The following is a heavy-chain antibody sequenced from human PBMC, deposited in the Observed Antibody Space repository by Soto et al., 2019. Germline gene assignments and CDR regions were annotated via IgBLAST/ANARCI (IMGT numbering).Heavy chain of an antibody. V-gene: IGHV3-21*01. CDR3: ARSWNYYYYYGMDV. Sequence: EVQLVESGGGLVKPGGSLRPSGEASGFTSSGYSRNWFRQAPGKGLEWVSSISSSSSYIYYADSVKGRFTISRDNAKNSLYLQMNSLRAEDTAVYYCARSWNYYYYYGMDVWGQGTTVTVSS. D-gene: IGHD3-3*01. J-gene: IGHJ6*02. CDR2: ISSSSSYI. CDR1: GFTSSGYS.